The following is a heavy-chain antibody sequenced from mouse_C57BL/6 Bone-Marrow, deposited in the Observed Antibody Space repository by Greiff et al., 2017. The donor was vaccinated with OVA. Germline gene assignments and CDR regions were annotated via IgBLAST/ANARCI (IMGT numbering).Heavy chain of an antibody. CDR2: LYPSDSET. V-gene: IGHV1-61*01. J-gene: IGHJ4*01. D-gene: IGHD2-2*01. CDR3: ARGGYDVGAMDD. CDR1: GYTFTSYW. Sequence: QVQLKQPGAELVRPGSSVKLSCKASGYTFTSYWMDCVKQRPGQGLEWIGNLYPSDSETHYNQKFKDKATLTVDKSSSTAYMQRSSLTSEDSAVYYCARGGYDVGAMDDWGQGTSVTVSS.